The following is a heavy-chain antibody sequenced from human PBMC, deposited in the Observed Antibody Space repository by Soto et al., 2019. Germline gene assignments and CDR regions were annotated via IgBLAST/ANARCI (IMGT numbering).Heavy chain of an antibody. Sequence: QVQLVHSGAEVKKPGASVKVSCKASGYTFTSYDINWVRQATGQGLEWMGWMNPNSGNTGYAQKVQGRVTITRNTSISTAYMELRSLRSEDTAVYYCARRGYSSSWYYYYYYGMDVWGQGTTVTVSS. J-gene: IGHJ6*02. CDR2: MNPNSGNT. D-gene: IGHD6-13*01. V-gene: IGHV1-8*01. CDR3: ARRGYSSSWYYYYYYGMDV. CDR1: GYTFTSYD.